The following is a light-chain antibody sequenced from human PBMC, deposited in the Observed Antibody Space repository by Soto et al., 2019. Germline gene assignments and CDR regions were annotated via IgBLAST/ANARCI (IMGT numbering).Light chain of an antibody. Sequence: VLSLSAGAVSLKPGERATLSCRASQSVSSSYLAWYQQKPGQAPRLLIYGASSRATGIPDRFSGSGSGTDFTLTISCLEPDDFAVYYCQQYGSSITFGQGTLLEI. V-gene: IGKV3-20*01. CDR2: GAS. J-gene: IGKJ5*01. CDR3: QQYGSSIT. CDR1: QSVSSSY.